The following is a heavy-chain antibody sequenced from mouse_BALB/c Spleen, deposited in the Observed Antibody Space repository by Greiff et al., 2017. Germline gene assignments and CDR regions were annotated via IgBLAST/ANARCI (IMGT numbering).Heavy chain of an antibody. J-gene: IGHJ2*01. D-gene: IGHD1-1*01. CDR1: GYSITSDYA. CDR2: ISYSGST. Sequence: DVQLQESGPGLVKPSQSLSLTCTVTGYSITSDYAWNWIRQFPGNKLEWMGYISYSGSTSYNPSLKSRISITRDTSKNQFFLQLNSVTTEDTATYYCALYGSSYGYFDYWGQGTTLTVSS. V-gene: IGHV3-2*02. CDR3: ALYGSSYGYFDY.